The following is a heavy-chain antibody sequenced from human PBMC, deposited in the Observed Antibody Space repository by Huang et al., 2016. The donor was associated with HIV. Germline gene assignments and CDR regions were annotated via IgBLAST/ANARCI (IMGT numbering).Heavy chain of an antibody. CDR1: GFPFSSYA. Sequence: EVQLLESGGGLVQPGGSLRLSCAASGFPFSSYAMSWVRQGAGKGLEWVSGISGSGGSTYYADSVKGRFTISRDNSKNTLYLQMNSLRAEDTAVYYCAKPPSISSKYFQHWGQGTLVTVSS. V-gene: IGHV3-23*01. D-gene: IGHD3-3*02. CDR2: ISGSGGST. J-gene: IGHJ1*01. CDR3: AKPPSISSKYFQH.